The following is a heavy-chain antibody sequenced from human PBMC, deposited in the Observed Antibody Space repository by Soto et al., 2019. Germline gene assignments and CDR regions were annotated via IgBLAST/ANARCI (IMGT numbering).Heavy chain of an antibody. D-gene: IGHD3-10*01. Sequence: PGGSLRLSCAASGFTFSSYAMSWVRQAPGKGLEWVSAISGSGGSTYYEDSVKGRFTISRDNSKNTLYLQMNSLRAEDTAVYYCAKQGRPMVPGKGWFDPWGQGTLVTVSS. V-gene: IGHV3-23*01. CDR1: GFTFSSYA. CDR2: ISGSGGST. CDR3: AKQGRPMVPGKGWFDP. J-gene: IGHJ5*02.